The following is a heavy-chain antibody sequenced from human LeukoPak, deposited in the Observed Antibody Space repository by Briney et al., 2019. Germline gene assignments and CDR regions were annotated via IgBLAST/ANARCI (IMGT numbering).Heavy chain of an antibody. D-gene: IGHD3-10*01. J-gene: IGHJ4*02. CDR2: MKQDGSEK. V-gene: IGHV3-7*01. Sequence: GGSLRLSCAASGFTFSIYWMSWVRQAPGKGLEWVANMKQDGSEKYYVDSVKGRFTISRDNAKNSLYLQMNSLRAEDTAAYYCARVPHYASGTYYKRFPLYFDYWGQGTLVTVSS. CDR1: GFTFSIYW. CDR3: ARVPHYASGTYYKRFPLYFDY.